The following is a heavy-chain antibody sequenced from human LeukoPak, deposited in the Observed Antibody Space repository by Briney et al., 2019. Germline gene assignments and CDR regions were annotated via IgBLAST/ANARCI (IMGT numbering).Heavy chain of an antibody. Sequence: GGSLRLSCAASGFTFSSHLMHWVRQAQGTGLVWVSSVKSDGTATNYADSVKGRFTISRDSAKNTLYLQMNSPRVEDTAVYYCVRKFATGDWGQGTLVTVSS. CDR2: VKSDGTAT. CDR3: VRKFATGD. D-gene: IGHD1-14*01. V-gene: IGHV3-74*01. J-gene: IGHJ4*02. CDR1: GFTFSSHL.